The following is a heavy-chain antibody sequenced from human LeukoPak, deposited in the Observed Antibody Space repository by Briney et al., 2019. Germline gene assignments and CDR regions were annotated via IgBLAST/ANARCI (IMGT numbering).Heavy chain of an antibody. CDR3: ARDISKETDDYYYYGMDV. V-gene: IGHV4-39*02. CDR1: GGSISSSSYY. CDR2: IYYSGST. Sequence: SETLSLTCTVSGGSISSSSYYWGWIRQPPGKGLEWIGSIYYSGSTYYNPSLKSRVTISIDTSKNQFSLKLSSVTAADTAVYYCARDISKETDDYYYYGMDVWGQGTTVTVSS. D-gene: IGHD1-14*01. J-gene: IGHJ6*02.